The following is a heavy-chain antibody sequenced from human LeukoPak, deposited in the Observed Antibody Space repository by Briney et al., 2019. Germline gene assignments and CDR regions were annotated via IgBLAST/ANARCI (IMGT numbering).Heavy chain of an antibody. D-gene: IGHD4-11*01. V-gene: IGHV3-11*04. CDR1: GFTFSDYY. CDR2: ISSSGSTI. Sequence: GGSLRLSCAASGFTFSDYYMSWIRQAPGKGLEWVSYISSSGSTIYYADSVKGRFTISRDNAKNSLYLQMNSLRAEDTAVYYCARAPRDYSNPIDYWGQGTLVTVSS. CDR3: ARAPRDYSNPIDY. J-gene: IGHJ4*02.